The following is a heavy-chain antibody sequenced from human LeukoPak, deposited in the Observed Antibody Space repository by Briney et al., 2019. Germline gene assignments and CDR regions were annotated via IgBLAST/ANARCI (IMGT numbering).Heavy chain of an antibody. J-gene: IGHJ3*02. CDR3: ARAQEMATMNDAFDI. Sequence: GGSLRLSCAASGFTFSNYWMHWVRQAPGKGLVWVSRVNGDGSATNYADSVKGRFTISRDNAKNSLYLQMNSLRAEDTAVYYCARAQEMATMNDAFDIWGQGTMVTVSS. D-gene: IGHD5-24*01. CDR2: VNGDGSAT. CDR1: GFTFSNYW. V-gene: IGHV3-74*01.